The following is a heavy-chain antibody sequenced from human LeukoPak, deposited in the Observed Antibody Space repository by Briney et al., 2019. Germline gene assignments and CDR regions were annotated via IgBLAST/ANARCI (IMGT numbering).Heavy chain of an antibody. D-gene: IGHD6-13*01. V-gene: IGHV1-8*01. Sequence: ASVKVSCKASGYTFTSYDINWVRQATGQGLEWMGWVNPNSGHTGFAQKFRGRVSMTSNTSISTAYMELSRLRSDDTAVYYCAIAAAGTKYYYYGMDVWGQGTAVTVSS. CDR2: VNPNSGHT. J-gene: IGHJ6*02. CDR3: AIAAAGTKYYYYGMDV. CDR1: GYTFTSYD.